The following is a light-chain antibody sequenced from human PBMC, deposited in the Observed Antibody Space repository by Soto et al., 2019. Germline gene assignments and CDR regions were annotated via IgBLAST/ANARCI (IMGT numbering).Light chain of an antibody. CDR2: KAS. V-gene: IGKV1-5*03. CDR3: QHYNSYSAA. CDR1: QTISSW. J-gene: IGKJ1*01. Sequence: EIQVTLSPATLSAALTNIGTSTFRASQTISSWLAWYQQKPGKAPKLLIYKASTLKSGVPSRFSGSGSGTEFTLTICILQPDDFATYYCQHYNSYSAAFCEGTKA.